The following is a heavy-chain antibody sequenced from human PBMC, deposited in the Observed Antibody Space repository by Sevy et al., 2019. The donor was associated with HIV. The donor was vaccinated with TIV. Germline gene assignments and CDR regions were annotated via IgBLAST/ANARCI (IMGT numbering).Heavy chain of an antibody. CDR3: AKDHYDYRTGYYGYYGMDV. D-gene: IGHD3-3*01. J-gene: IGHJ6*02. CDR1: GFRFSDYG. V-gene: IGHV3-30*02. CDR2: IRFDGSMK. Sequence: GESLKISCAASGFRFSDYGMHWVRQAPGKGLEWVSLIRFDGSMKYIADSVKGRFTISRDKVKDTLYLQMNSLSPEDRAVYYCAKDHYDYRTGYYGYYGMDVWGQGTTVTVSS.